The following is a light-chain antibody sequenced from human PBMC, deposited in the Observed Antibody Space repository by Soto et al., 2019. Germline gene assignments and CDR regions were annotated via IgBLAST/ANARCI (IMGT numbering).Light chain of an antibody. J-gene: IGLJ1*01. CDR1: SSDIGAYNY. CDR2: EVN. Sequence: QSALTQPASVSGSPGQSITISCTGTSSDIGAYNYVSWYQHHPGTAPKVIIYEVNNRPSGVSFRFSGSKSGNTASLTISVLQAEDEADYYCSAYKTSRTYVFGSGTKLTVL. CDR3: SAYKTSRTYV. V-gene: IGLV2-14*01.